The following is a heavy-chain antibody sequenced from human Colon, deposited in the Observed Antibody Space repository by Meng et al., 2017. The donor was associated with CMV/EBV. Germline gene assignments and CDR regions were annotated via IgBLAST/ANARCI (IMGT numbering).Heavy chain of an antibody. J-gene: IGHJ4*02. CDR2: VNWNSSDI. Sequence: SLKISCTASGFIFNDFAMHWVRQAPGKGLEWVATVNWNSSDIHYKASVKGRFTIARDNAKNSLTLQMNSLRPEDTALYYCVKAQTTTQSNYFGDWGQGTLVTVSS. V-gene: IGHV3-9*01. CDR3: VKAQTTTQSNYFGD. D-gene: IGHD1-14*01. CDR1: GFIFNDFA.